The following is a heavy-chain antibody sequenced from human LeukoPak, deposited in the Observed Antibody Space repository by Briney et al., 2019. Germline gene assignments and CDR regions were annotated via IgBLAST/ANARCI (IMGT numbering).Heavy chain of an antibody. CDR2: IGHAGDT. J-gene: IGHJ4*02. Sequence: GGSLRLSCAASGFAFSSYDMHWVRQVSGKGLEWVSAIGHAGDTYYADSVKGRFTISRDNSRNTLYLQMNSPRAEDTAVYYCAILPGYSSGWYEVNYWGQGTLVTVSS. V-gene: IGHV3-13*01. CDR1: GFAFSSYD. D-gene: IGHD6-13*01. CDR3: AILPGYSSGWYEVNY.